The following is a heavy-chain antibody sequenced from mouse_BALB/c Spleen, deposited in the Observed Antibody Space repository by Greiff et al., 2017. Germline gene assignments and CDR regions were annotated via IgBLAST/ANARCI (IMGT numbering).Heavy chain of an antibody. Sequence: EVQGVESGGGLVQPGGSRKLSCAASGFTFSSFGMHWVRQAPEKGLEWVAYISSGSSTIYYADTVKGRFTISRDNPKNTLFLQMTSLRSEDTAMYYCARFSPKVRGAMDYWGQGTSVTVSS. CDR2: ISSGSSTI. V-gene: IGHV5-17*02. CDR3: ARFSPKVRGAMDY. D-gene: IGHD2-14*01. CDR1: GFTFSSFG. J-gene: IGHJ4*01.